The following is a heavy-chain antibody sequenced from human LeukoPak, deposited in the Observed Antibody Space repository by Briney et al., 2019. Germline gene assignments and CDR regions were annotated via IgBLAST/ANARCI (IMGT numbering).Heavy chain of an antibody. J-gene: IGHJ5*02. CDR2: IYYSGST. V-gene: IGHV4-39*07. D-gene: IGHD2-15*01. CDR3: ARLAPTLLNWFDP. Sequence: SETLSLTCTVSGGSISSSSYYWGWIRQPPGKGLEWIGSIYYSGSTNYNPSLKSRVTMSVDTSKNQFSLKVRSVTAADTAVYYCARLAPTLLNWFDPWGQGTLVTVSS. CDR1: GGSISSSSYY.